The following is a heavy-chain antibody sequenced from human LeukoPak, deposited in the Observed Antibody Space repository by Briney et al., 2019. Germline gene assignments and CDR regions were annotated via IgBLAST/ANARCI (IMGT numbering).Heavy chain of an antibody. CDR3: AKTARAYEY. D-gene: IGHD2-21*01. CDR2: IGGSGRDI. J-gene: IGHJ4*02. Sequence: PGGSLRLSCVASGFTFSDSYMSWVRQTPEMGLECISYIGGSGRDIKYADSVKGRFTISRDNAKNALYLQMNSLRAEDTAVYYCAKTARAYEYWGQGTQVTVSS. CDR1: GFTFSDSY. V-gene: IGHV3-11*01.